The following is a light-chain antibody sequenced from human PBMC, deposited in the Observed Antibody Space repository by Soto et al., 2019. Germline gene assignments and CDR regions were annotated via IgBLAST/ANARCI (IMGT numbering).Light chain of an antibody. V-gene: IGLV2-23*01. CDR1: SSDVGSHNL. CDR2: EGT. J-gene: IGLJ2*01. CDR3: CSYAGSSTFVV. Sequence: QPVLTQPASVSGSPGQSITISCTGSSSDVGSHNLVSWYQQHPGKAPKLMIHEGTKRPSGVSNRFSGSKSGDTASLTISGLQAEDEADYYCCSYAGSSTFVVFGGGTKLTVL.